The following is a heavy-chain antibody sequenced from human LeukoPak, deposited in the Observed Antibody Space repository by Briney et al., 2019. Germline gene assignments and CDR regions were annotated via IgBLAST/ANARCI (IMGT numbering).Heavy chain of an antibody. Sequence: SQTLSLTCTVSGGSISSGSYYWSWIRQPAGKGLEWIGRIYTSGSTNYNPSLKSRVTISVDTSKNQFSLKLSSVTAADTTVYYCARSRTYYYDSSGYRSMNWGQGTLVTVSS. J-gene: IGHJ4*02. CDR3: ARSRTYYYDSSGYRSMN. D-gene: IGHD3-22*01. CDR1: GGSISSGSYY. V-gene: IGHV4-61*02. CDR2: IYTSGST.